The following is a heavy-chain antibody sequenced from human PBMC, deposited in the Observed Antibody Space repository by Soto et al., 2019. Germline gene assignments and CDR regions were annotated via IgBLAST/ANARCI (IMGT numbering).Heavy chain of an antibody. CDR3: ARGRLYCTNGVCPYNWFDP. D-gene: IGHD2-8*01. CDR1: GASITSNFYY. J-gene: IGHJ5*02. CDR2: IYFDGST. Sequence: SETLSLTCAVSGASITSNFYYWGWIRRPPGKGLEWIGSIYFDGSTYYKSSLKSRFTISLDTSKNQFSLKLSSVTAADTAVYYCARGRLYCTNGVCPYNWFDPWGQGTLVTVSS. V-gene: IGHV4-39*01.